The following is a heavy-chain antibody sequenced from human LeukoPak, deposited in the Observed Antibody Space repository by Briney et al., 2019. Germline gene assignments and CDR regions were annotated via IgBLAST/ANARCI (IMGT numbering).Heavy chain of an antibody. CDR2: IYYSGST. V-gene: IGHV4-31*03. J-gene: IGHJ4*02. CDR3: ASRIGYSYGVDY. D-gene: IGHD5-18*01. Sequence: SETLSLTCTVSGASISSGGDYWSWIRQHPGKGLEWIGYIYYSGSTYYNPSLKSRVTISEDTSKNQFSLKLSSVTAADTAVYYCASRIGYSYGVDYWGQGTLVTVSS. CDR1: GASISSGGDY.